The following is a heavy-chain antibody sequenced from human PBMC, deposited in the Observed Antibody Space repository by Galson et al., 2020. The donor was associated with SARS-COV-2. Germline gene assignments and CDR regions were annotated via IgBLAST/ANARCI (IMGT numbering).Heavy chain of an antibody. V-gene: IGHV3-23*01. J-gene: IGHJ4*02. CDR1: GFTFSRYA. Sequence: GGSLRLSCAASGFTFSRYALAWVRQAPGKGLEWASGISGAGGSTYYVDSVKGRFTISRDTSQNTVHLQMSSLRAEDTAVYYCAKDRGNDYGDQLDFWGQGTLVTVSS. D-gene: IGHD4-17*01. CDR2: ISGAGGST. CDR3: AKDRGNDYGDQLDF.